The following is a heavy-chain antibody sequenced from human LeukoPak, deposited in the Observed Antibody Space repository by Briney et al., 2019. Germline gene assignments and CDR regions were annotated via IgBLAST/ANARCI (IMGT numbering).Heavy chain of an antibody. Sequence: GGSLRLSCAASGFTVSSNYMSWVRQAPGKGLEWVSGVYSGGSIYYADSVKGRFTTSRENSKNTMYLQENSLRAEDTAMYYWVRSSMWYRVSALWGQGTLVTVSS. J-gene: IGHJ4*02. V-gene: IGHV3-66*02. CDR1: GFTVSSNY. CDR2: VYSGGSI. D-gene: IGHD6-13*01. CDR3: VRSSMWYRVSAL.